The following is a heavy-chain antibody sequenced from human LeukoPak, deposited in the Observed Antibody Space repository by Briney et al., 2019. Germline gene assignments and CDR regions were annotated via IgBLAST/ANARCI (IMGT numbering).Heavy chain of an antibody. Sequence: GGSLRLSCAASGFIFSDYGMNWVRQVPGKGLEWLTFIRHDGSNKFYAESVKGRFTIARDMSKNTLYLQMNSLTLEDTAIYYCTKEKVAYYTDRWSGLFDTWGQGTLVSVSS. CDR3: TKEKVAYYTDRWSGLFDT. CDR1: GFIFSDYG. D-gene: IGHD1-26*01. CDR2: IRHDGSNK. J-gene: IGHJ5*02. V-gene: IGHV3-30*02.